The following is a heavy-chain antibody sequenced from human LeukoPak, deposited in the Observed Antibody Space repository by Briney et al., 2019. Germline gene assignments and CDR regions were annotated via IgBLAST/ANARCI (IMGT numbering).Heavy chain of an antibody. CDR2: ISGSGSYK. Sequence: PGGSLRLPCAASGFIFSTYSMNWVRQAPGKGLKWVSSISGSGSYKHYADSVKGRFTISRDNAKNSLFLQMKSLRAEDTAVYYCASDQGYCSGDSCPYGMDVWGQGTTVTVSS. CDR3: ASDQGYCSGDSCPYGMDV. CDR1: GFIFSTYS. V-gene: IGHV3-21*01. D-gene: IGHD2-15*01. J-gene: IGHJ6*02.